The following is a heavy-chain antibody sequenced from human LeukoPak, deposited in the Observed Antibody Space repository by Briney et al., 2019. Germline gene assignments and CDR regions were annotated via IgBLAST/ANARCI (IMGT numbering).Heavy chain of an antibody. V-gene: IGHV3-48*02. J-gene: IGHJ5*02. D-gene: IGHD6-19*01. CDR2: ISRSSSTL. Sequence: GDSLTHFCAAPGFPFTIYSMNWARQAPANELERVSYISRSSSTLYYADSVRGRFTISRDNDKNSLYLQMNSLRDADTAVYYCARGLTPYTSGCCWFHPSGQGTLVTVSS. CDR3: ARGLTPYTSGCCWFHP. CDR1: GFPFTIYS.